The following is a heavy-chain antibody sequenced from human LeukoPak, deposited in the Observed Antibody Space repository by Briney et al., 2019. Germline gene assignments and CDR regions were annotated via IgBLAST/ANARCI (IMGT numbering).Heavy chain of an antibody. CDR3: ARDSNYYYYGMDV. J-gene: IGHJ6*02. Sequence: PGGSLRLSCAASGFTFSSYAMHWVRQAPGKGLEWVAVMSYDGGNEYHADSVKGRFTISRDNSKNTLYLQMNSLKAEDTAVYYCARDSNYYYYGMDVWGQGTTVTVSS. CDR2: MSYDGGNE. V-gene: IGHV3-30*04. CDR1: GFTFSSYA.